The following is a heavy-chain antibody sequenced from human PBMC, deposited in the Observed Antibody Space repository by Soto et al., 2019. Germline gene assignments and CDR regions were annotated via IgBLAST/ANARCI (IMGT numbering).Heavy chain of an antibody. CDR1: GFTFSSYW. D-gene: IGHD3-22*01. CDR3: ARIRETLYYYDSSGYYYEW. V-gene: IGHV3-48*01. Sequence: PGGSLRLSCAASGFTFSSYWMSWVRQAPGKGLEWVSYISSSSSTIYYADSVKGRFTISRDNAKNSLYLQMNSLRAEDTAVYYCARIRETLYYYDSSGYYYEWWGQGTLVTVSS. CDR2: ISSSSSTI. J-gene: IGHJ4*02.